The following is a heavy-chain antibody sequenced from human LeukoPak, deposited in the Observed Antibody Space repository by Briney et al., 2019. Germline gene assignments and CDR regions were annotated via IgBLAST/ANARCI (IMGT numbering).Heavy chain of an antibody. V-gene: IGHV1-18*04. J-gene: IGHJ4*02. D-gene: IGHD3-3*01. CDR1: GYTFTSYY. CDR3: ARAESCYYDFWSGYYCPDY. CDR2: ISAYNGNT. Sequence: GASVKVSCKASGYTFTSYYMHWVRQAPGQGLEWMGWISAYNGNTNYAQKLQGRVTMTTDTSTSTAYMELRSLRSDDTAVYYCARAESCYYDFWSGYYCPDYWGQGTLVTVSS.